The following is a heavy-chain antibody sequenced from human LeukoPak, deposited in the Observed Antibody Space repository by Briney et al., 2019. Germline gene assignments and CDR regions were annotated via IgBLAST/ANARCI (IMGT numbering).Heavy chain of an antibody. CDR3: ATPLRGGDLNNAFDI. CDR1: GYTLTELS. CDR2: FDPEDGET. Sequence: ASVKVSCKVSGYTLTELSMHWVRQAPGKGLEWMGGFDPEDGETIYAQKFQGRVTMTEDTSTDTAYMELSSLRSEDTAVYYCATPLRGGDLNNAFDIWGQGTMVTVSS. J-gene: IGHJ3*02. D-gene: IGHD2-21*02. V-gene: IGHV1-24*01.